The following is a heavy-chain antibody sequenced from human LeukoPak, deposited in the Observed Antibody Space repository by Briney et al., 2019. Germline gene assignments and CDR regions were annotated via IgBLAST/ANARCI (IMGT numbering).Heavy chain of an antibody. J-gene: IGHJ5*02. Sequence: KPSETLSLTCTVSGYSITSGYYWGWIRQPPGKGLEWIGSIYHSGSTYYNPSLKSRVTISVDTSKNQFSLKLSSVAAADTAVYYCAREQIGGLEWLNWFDPWGQGTLVTVSS. CDR2: IYHSGST. D-gene: IGHD3-3*01. V-gene: IGHV4-38-2*02. CDR1: GYSITSGYY. CDR3: AREQIGGLEWLNWFDP.